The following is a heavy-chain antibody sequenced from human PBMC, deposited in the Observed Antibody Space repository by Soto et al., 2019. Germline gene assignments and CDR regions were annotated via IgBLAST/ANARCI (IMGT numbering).Heavy chain of an antibody. CDR3: ARVSPYSRADCDTDAFDH. CDR2: INPSGGRT. D-gene: IGHD2-21*02. V-gene: IGHV1-46*01. Sequence: QVQLVQSGAEVKKPGASVNVSCKASGYTFTSYYMHWVRQAPGQGLEWMGIINPSGGRTNYAQKFHGRITMNRETSTSTDDMELRRLRSEDTAVYHGARVSPYSRADCDTDAFDHWGQGTMVTVSS. CDR1: GYTFTSYY. J-gene: IGHJ3*01.